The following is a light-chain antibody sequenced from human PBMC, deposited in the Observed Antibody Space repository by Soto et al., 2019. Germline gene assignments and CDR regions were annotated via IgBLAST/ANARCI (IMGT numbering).Light chain of an antibody. CDR1: SRDVGPYKY. J-gene: IGLJ1*01. V-gene: IGLV2-8*01. CDR2: EVT. CDR3: SSYGGSDNTYV. Sequence: QSVLAHPPSASWSLGHSVTISCTGTSRDVGPYKYVSWYQQYPGKAPKLIIYEVTKRPSGVPDRFSGSKSGNTASLTVSGLHADDDPDYHCSSYGGSDNTYVFGTGTKVTVL.